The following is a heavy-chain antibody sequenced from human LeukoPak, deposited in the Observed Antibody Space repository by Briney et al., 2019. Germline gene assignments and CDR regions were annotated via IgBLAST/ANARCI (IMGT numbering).Heavy chain of an antibody. CDR1: GYSFTSYL. J-gene: IGHJ4*02. D-gene: IGHD3-3*01. CDR2: IYPGDSDT. V-gene: IGHV5-51*01. CDR3: ARHVSGYFDY. Sequence: GESLKISCKGSGYSFTSYLIGWVRQMPGKGLDGMGIIYPGDSDTRYSPFFQGQVTISADKSLRTAYMQWRSMKGSDTGMYYCARHVSGYFDYWGQGTLVTVSS.